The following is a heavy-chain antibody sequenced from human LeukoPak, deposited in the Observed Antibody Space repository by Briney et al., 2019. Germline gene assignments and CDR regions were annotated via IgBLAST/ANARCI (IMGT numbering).Heavy chain of an antibody. J-gene: IGHJ4*02. CDR2: IDPNTGGT. CDR3: ARDRGGY. Sequence: ASVKVSCKASGYTFTGHRVHWVRQAPGQGLEWMGWIDPNTGGTNYAQNFQGRVTMTRDTSIRTAYMEVSSLMIDDTAVYYCARDRGGYWGQGTLVTVPS. CDR1: GYTFTGHR. V-gene: IGHV1-2*02.